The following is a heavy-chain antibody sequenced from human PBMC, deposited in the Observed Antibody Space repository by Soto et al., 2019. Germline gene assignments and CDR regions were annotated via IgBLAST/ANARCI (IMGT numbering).Heavy chain of an antibody. CDR2: IYYSGST. CDR3: ARRDSSGYYPDY. D-gene: IGHD3-22*01. V-gene: IGHV4-59*08. Sequence: PSETLSLTCTVSGVSISSYYWSWIRQPPGKGLEWIGYIYYSGSTNYNPSLKSRVTISVDTSKNQFSLKLSSVTAADTAVYYCARRDSSGYYPDYWGQGTLVTVSS. J-gene: IGHJ4*02. CDR1: GVSISSYY.